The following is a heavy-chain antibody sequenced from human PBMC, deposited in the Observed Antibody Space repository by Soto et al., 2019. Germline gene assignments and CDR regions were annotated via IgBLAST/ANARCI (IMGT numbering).Heavy chain of an antibody. D-gene: IGHD2-2*02. Sequence: GASVKVSCKASGYTFTSYYMHWVRQAPGQGLEWMGIINPSGGSTSYAQKFQGRVTMTRDTSTSTVYMELSSLRSEDTAVYYCATPYCSSTSCYRYFQHWGQGTLVTVSS. CDR3: ATPYCSSTSCYRYFQH. CDR1: GYTFTSYY. CDR2: INPSGGST. V-gene: IGHV1-46*01. J-gene: IGHJ1*01.